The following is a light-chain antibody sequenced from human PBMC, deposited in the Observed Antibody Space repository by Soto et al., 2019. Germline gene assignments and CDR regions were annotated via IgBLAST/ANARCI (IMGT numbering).Light chain of an antibody. CDR1: QSISSW. Sequence: DIQMTQSPSTLSASVGDRVTITCRASQSISSWLAWYQQKPGKAPKLLIYKASSLESGVPSRFSGSGFGTEFTLTSSSLQPDDFATYYGQQYNSYSRTFGQGTKVEIK. CDR3: QQYNSYSRT. J-gene: IGKJ1*01. CDR2: KAS. V-gene: IGKV1-5*03.